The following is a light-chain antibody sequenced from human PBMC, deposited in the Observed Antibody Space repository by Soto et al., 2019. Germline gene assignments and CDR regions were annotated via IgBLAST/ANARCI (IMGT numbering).Light chain of an antibody. V-gene: IGLV2-14*01. CDR1: SSDVGRYNY. J-gene: IGLJ1*01. CDR2: EVS. Sequence: QSVLTQPASVSGSPGQSITISCTGTSSDVGRYNYVSWYQQHPDKAPKLMIYEVSNRPSGVSNRFSGSKSGNTASLTISGLQAEDEADYYCSSQTSSDTHLFGTGTKVTVL. CDR3: SSQTSSDTHL.